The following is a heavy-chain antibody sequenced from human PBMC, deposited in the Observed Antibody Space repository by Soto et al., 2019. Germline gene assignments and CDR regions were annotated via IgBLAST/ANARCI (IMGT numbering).Heavy chain of an antibody. CDR1: GYTFTGYY. D-gene: IGHD2-15*01. CDR2: INPNSGGT. CDR3: AREGLSADYYYYGMDV. J-gene: IGHJ6*02. Sequence: ASVKVSCKASGYTFTGYYMHWVRQAPGQGLEWMGWINPNSGGTNYAQKFQGRVTMTRDTSISTAYMELSRLRSDDTAVYYCAREGLSADYYYYGMDVWGQGTTVTSP. V-gene: IGHV1-2*02.